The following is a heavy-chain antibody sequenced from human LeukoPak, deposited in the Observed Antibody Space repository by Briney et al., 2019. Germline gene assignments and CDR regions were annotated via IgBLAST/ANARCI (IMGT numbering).Heavy chain of an antibody. CDR2: ISGSGGST. J-gene: IGHJ4*02. D-gene: IGHD3-22*01. CDR3: AKVRSDITMIVDSFDY. Sequence: GGSLRLSCAASGFTFSSYAMSWVRQAPGKGLEWVSAISGSGGSTYYADSVKGRFTISRDNSKNTLYLQMNSLRAEDAAVYYCAKVRSDITMIVDSFDYWGQGTLVTVSS. CDR1: GFTFSSYA. V-gene: IGHV3-23*01.